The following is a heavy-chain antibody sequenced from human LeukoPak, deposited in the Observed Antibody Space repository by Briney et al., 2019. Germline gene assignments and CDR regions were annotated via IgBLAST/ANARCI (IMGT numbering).Heavy chain of an antibody. D-gene: IGHD5-12*01. CDR1: GYTFTGYY. Sequence: ASVKVSCKASGYTFTGYYMHWVRQAPGQGLEWMGWISAYNGNTNYAQKLQGRVTMTTDTSTSTAYMELRSLRSDDTAVYYCARVRGDIVATSHPTDYWGQGTLVTVSS. V-gene: IGHV1-18*04. CDR3: ARVRGDIVATSHPTDY. J-gene: IGHJ4*02. CDR2: ISAYNGNT.